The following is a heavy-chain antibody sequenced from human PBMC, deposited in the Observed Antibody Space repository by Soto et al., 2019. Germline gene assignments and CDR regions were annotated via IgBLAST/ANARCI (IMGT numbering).Heavy chain of an antibody. CDR3: ARTGGGTRGGYFDC. D-gene: IGHD2-15*01. CDR1: GFSLSKRGMC. J-gene: IGHJ4*02. CDR2: IDWDGDT. V-gene: IGHV2-70*01. Sequence: CGPMLVNPTHTRTLTCTFSGFSLSKRGMCVSGIRQPPGKALEWLALIDWDGDTYYSTSLKTRLTISKDTSQAQVVLTMSNMDPVEMATYYSARTGGGTRGGYFDCRGMGPLVTVSS.